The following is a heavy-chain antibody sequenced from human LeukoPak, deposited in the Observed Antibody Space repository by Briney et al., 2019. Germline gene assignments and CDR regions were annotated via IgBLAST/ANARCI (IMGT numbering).Heavy chain of an antibody. V-gene: IGHV4-39*07. CDR1: GGSISSSSYY. D-gene: IGHD5-12*01. Sequence: SETLSLTYTVSGGSISSSSYYWGWIRQPPGKGLEWIGSIYYSGSTYYNPSLKSRVTISVDTSKNQFSLKLSSVTAADTAVYYCASEVYSGYDPGRFDYWGQGTLVTVSS. CDR3: ASEVYSGYDPGRFDY. CDR2: IYYSGST. J-gene: IGHJ4*02.